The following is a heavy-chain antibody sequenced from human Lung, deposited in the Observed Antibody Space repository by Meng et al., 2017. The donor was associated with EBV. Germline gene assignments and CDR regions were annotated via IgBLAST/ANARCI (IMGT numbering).Heavy chain of an antibody. D-gene: IGHD1-26*01. CDR3: ARVEVGITSGDY. J-gene: IGHJ4*02. Sequence: QLQPVQSGAEVKKPGASVKVSCKASGYTFASFGVNWLRQAPGQGLEWRGWMSPNSDNTGYAQKFQGRVTMTRNTSISTAYVELSSLRSEDTAVCYCARVEVGITSGDYWGQGTLVTVSS. V-gene: IGHV1-8*02. CDR2: MSPNSDNT. CDR1: GYTFASFG.